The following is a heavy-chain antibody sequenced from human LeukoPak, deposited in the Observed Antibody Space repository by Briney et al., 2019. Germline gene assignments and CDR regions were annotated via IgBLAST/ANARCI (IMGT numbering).Heavy chain of an antibody. CDR3: TTEYCSSTSCYDDAFDI. D-gene: IGHD2-2*01. Sequence: GGSLRLSCAASGFTFSNAWMSWVRQAPGKGLEWVGRIKSKTDGGTTDYAAPVKGRFAISRDDSKNTLYLQMNSLKTEDTAVYYCTTEYCSSTSCYDDAFDIWGQGTMVTVSS. J-gene: IGHJ3*02. V-gene: IGHV3-15*01. CDR2: IKSKTDGGTT. CDR1: GFTFSNAW.